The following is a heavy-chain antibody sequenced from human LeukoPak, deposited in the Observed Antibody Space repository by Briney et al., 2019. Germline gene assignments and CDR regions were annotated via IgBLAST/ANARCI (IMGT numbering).Heavy chain of an antibody. CDR3: ARGGHCSTTSCSNYDGMDV. J-gene: IGHJ6*02. D-gene: IGHD2-2*01. CDR2: TWYDGSNK. CDR1: GFTFSSYG. Sequence: GRSLRLSCAASGFTFSSYGMHWARQAPGKGLEWVAATWYDGSNKYYADSVKGRFTISRDNSKNTLYLQMNSLRAEDTAVYFCARGGHCSTTSCSNYDGMDVWGQGTTLTVSS. V-gene: IGHV3-33*01.